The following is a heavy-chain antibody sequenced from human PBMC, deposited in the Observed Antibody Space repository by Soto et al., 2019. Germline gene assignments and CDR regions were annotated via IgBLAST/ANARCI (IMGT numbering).Heavy chain of an antibody. CDR3: ARGSPEQLVRSEDAFDI. Sequence: ASVKVSCKASGYTFTSYDINWVRQATGQGLEWMGWMSPNSGNTGYAQKFQGRVTMTRNTSISTAYMELSSLRSEDTAVYYCARGSPEQLVRSEDAFDIWGQGTMVTVSS. D-gene: IGHD6-6*01. CDR1: GYTFTSYD. V-gene: IGHV1-8*01. J-gene: IGHJ3*02. CDR2: MSPNSGNT.